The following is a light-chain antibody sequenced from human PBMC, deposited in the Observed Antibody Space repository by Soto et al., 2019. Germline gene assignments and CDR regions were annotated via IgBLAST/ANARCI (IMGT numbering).Light chain of an antibody. CDR2: KAS. CDR3: QQYDNASWT. Sequence: DIQMTQSPSTLSASVGDRVIITCRASPSISSWLAWYQQKPGKAPNLLIYKASTLKSGVPSRFSGSGSGTEFTLTISSLQPDDFATYYCQQYDNASWTFGQGTKVEIK. V-gene: IGKV1-5*03. CDR1: PSISSW. J-gene: IGKJ1*01.